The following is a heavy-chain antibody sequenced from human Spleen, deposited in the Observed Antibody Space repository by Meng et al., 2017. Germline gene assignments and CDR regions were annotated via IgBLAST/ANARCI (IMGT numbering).Heavy chain of an antibody. CDR3: AGRSSWFREYYYYYYGMDV. Sequence: GESLKISCAASGFTVSSNYMNWVRQAPGKGLEWVSVIYSGGSTYYADSVKGRFTISRDNSKNTLYLQMNSLRAEDTAIYYCAGRSSWFREYYYYYYGMDVWGQGTMVTVSS. CDR2: IYSGGST. V-gene: IGHV3-53*01. CDR1: GFTVSSNY. D-gene: IGHD6-13*01. J-gene: IGHJ6*02.